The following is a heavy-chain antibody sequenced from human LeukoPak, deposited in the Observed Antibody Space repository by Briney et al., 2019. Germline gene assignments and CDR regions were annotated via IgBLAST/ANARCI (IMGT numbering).Heavy chain of an antibody. J-gene: IGHJ4*02. D-gene: IGHD3-10*01. CDR2: MKSKVSGETT. CDR1: GWSFSGAW. V-gene: IGHV3-15*05. Sequence: GWAVPLSCLGCGWSFSGAWLSWLRQAPGREPAGVGHMKSKVSGETTDYAAPVKGRFIISRDDSKNTIFLQMNNLQSEDTAVYYCTTDQTYFHGLGIRADQWGQGTQVTVSS. CDR3: TTDQTYFHGLGIRADQ.